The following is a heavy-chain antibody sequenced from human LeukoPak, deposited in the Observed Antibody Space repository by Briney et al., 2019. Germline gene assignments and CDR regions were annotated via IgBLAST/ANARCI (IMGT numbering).Heavy chain of an antibody. Sequence: GGSLRLSCAASGFTFSSYSMNWVRQAPGKGLEWVSSISSSSSYIYYADSVKGRFTISRDNSKNTLYLQMNSLRASDTAVYYCARELNGAFDPWGQGTLVTVSS. D-gene: IGHD1-1*01. V-gene: IGHV3-21*01. CDR3: ARELNGAFDP. CDR2: ISSSSSYI. CDR1: GFTFSSYS. J-gene: IGHJ5*02.